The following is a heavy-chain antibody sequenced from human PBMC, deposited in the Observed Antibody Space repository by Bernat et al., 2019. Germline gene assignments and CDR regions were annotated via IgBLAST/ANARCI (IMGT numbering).Heavy chain of an antibody. CDR2: INSDGSST. J-gene: IGHJ4*02. CDR1: GFTFSDYW. Sequence: EVQLVESGGGLVQPGGSLRLSCAASGFTFSDYWMHWVRQAPGKGLVWVSHINSDGSSTTYADSVKGRFTISRDNAKNTLYLHMNSLRAEDTAVFYCARDVDYNFDYWGQGTLVTVSS. D-gene: IGHD4-11*01. V-gene: IGHV3-74*01. CDR3: ARDVDYNFDY.